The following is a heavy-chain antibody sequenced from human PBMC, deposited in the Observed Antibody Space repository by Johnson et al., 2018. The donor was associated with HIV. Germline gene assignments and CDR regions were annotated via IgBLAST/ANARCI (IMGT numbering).Heavy chain of an antibody. V-gene: IGHV3-30*02. D-gene: IGHD6-19*01. Sequence: VQLVESGGGVVQPAGSLRLSCAAFGFSFSYYGMHWVCQAPGKGLEWVAFIRYDGDNKYYGDSVKGRFTISRDNSKDTLYLQMNGLRPEDTAVYYCARGQWLILVAFDIWGQGTMVTVSS. CDR2: IRYDGDNK. CDR3: ARGQWLILVAFDI. J-gene: IGHJ3*02. CDR1: GFSFSYYG.